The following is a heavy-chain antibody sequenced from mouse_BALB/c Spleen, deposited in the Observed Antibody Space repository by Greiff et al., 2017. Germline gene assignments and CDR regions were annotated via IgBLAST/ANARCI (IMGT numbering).Heavy chain of an antibody. V-gene: IGHV5-17*02. Sequence: EVKLVESGGGLVQPGGSRKLSCAASGFTFSSFGMHWVRQAPEKGLEWVAYISSGSSTIYYADTVKGRFTISRDNPKNTLFLQMTSLRSEDTAMYYCARGKNLAYWGQGTLVTVSA. CDR1: GFTFSSFG. CDR3: ARGKNLAY. J-gene: IGHJ3*01. CDR2: ISSGSSTI.